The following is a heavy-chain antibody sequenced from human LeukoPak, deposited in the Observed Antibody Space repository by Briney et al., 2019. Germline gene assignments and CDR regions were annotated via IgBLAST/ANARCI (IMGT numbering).Heavy chain of an antibody. D-gene: IGHD5-12*01. J-gene: IGHJ4*02. CDR1: GFTFSSYG. Sequence: GGSLRLSCAASGFTFSSYGMHWVRQAPGKGLEWVAVISYDGSNKYYADSVKGRFTISRDNSKNTLYLQMNSLRAEDTAVYYCAKEDYDSSFAVDYWGQGTLVTVSS. CDR2: ISYDGSNK. CDR3: AKEDYDSSFAVDY. V-gene: IGHV3-30*18.